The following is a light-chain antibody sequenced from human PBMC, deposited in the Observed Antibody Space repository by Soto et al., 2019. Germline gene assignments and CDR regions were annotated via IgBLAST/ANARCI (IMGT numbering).Light chain of an antibody. V-gene: IGKV3-15*01. CDR2: NAS. J-gene: IGKJ3*01. CDR3: HQYTYLLHHYT. CDR1: QSVSTK. Sequence: EIVMTQSPGILSLSPGETATLSCRASQSVSTKLSWYQQRPGQTPRLLIYNASTRATGVPARFSGGGSVTELSLTLSSLQSDYLAVYYCHQYTYLLHHYTYASRTKLDMK.